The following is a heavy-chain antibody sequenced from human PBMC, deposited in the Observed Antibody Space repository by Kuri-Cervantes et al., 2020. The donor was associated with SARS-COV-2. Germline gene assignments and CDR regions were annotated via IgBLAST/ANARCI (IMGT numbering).Heavy chain of an antibody. D-gene: IGHD1-26*01. V-gene: IGHV3-30-3*01. J-gene: IGHJ4*02. CDR1: GFTFSSYA. CDR3: AKAIVGATTIVPDY. CDR2: ISYDGSNK. Sequence: GGSLRLSCAASGFTFSSYAMHWVRQAPGKGLEWVAVISYDGSNKYYADSVKGRFTISRDNSKNTLYLQMNSLRAEDTAVYYCAKAIVGATTIVPDYWGQGTRVTVSS.